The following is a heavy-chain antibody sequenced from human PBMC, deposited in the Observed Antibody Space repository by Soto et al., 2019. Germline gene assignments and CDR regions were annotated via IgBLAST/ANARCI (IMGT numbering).Heavy chain of an antibody. Sequence: GGSLRLSCAASGFTFSSYWMSWVRQAPGKGLEWVANIKQDGSEKYYVDSVKGRFTISRDNAKNSLYLQMNSLRAEDTAVYYCARSNIVPAAILSRPYYFDYWGQGTLVTVSS. V-gene: IGHV3-7*01. CDR2: IKQDGSEK. CDR3: ARSNIVPAAILSRPYYFDY. D-gene: IGHD2-2*02. J-gene: IGHJ4*02. CDR1: GFTFSSYW.